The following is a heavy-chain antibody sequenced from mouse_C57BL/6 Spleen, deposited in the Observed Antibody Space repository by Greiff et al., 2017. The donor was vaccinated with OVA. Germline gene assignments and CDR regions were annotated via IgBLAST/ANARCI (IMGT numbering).Heavy chain of an antibody. CDR2: ISYDGSN. V-gene: IGHV3-6*01. D-gene: IGHD4-1*01. Sequence: EVQRVESGPGLVKPSQSLSLTCSVTGYSITSGYYWNWIRQFPGNKLEWMGYISYDGSNNYNPSLKNRISITRDTSKNQFFLKLNSVTTEDTATYYCARGGTLLYFDYWGQGTTLTVSS. J-gene: IGHJ2*01. CDR1: GYSITSGYY. CDR3: ARGGTLLYFDY.